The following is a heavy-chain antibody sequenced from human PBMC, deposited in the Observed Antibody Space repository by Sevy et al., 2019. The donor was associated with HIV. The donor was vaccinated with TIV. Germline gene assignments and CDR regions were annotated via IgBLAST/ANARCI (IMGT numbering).Heavy chain of an antibody. Sequence: GGSLRLSCAASAFSFNTYAMSWVRRAPVKGLEWVSTISGSGDSTFYSDSVKGRFTISRDNSKNTLYLQMNSLRAEDTAVYYCAKPRGSFYFDYWGQGTLVTVSS. V-gene: IGHV3-23*01. CDR3: AKPRGSFYFDY. CDR1: AFSFNTYA. CDR2: ISGSGDST. D-gene: IGHD3-16*01. J-gene: IGHJ4*02.